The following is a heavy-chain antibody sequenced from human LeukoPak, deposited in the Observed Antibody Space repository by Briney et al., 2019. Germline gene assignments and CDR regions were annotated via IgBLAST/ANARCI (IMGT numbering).Heavy chain of an antibody. D-gene: IGHD1-26*01. V-gene: IGHV3-23*01. CDR3: ARVWDSGSYYVDY. Sequence: PGGSLRLSCAASGFSVSSYAMNWVRQTPGKGLEWVSAISGIGGGSTYYADSVKGRFIISRDNAKNSLYLQMNSLRAEDTAVYYCARVWDSGSYYVDYWGQGTLVTVSS. CDR1: GFSVSSYA. J-gene: IGHJ4*02. CDR2: ISGIGGGST.